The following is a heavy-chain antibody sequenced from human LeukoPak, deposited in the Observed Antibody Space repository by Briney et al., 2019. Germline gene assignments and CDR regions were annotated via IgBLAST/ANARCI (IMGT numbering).Heavy chain of an antibody. D-gene: IGHD3-10*01. CDR2: FDSENGET. V-gene: IGHV1-24*01. CDR3: AKDDAWLRLGE. CDR1: GYTLTAFS. Sequence: ASVKVSCKVSGYTLTAFSMHWVRQAPGKGLEWMGGFDSENGETIYAQKFQGRVTMTEDTSTDTAYMELSSLRSEDTAVYYCAKDDAWLRLGEWSQGTLVTVSS. J-gene: IGHJ4*02.